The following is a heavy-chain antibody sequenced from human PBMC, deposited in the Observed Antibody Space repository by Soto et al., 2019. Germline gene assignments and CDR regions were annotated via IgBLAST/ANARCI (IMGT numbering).Heavy chain of an antibody. D-gene: IGHD3-10*01. CDR2: ISSSSSTI. J-gene: IGHJ6*02. V-gene: IGHV3-48*02. CDR1: GFTFSSYS. Sequence: EVQLVESGGGLVQPGGSLRLSCAASGFTFSSYSMNCVRQAPGKGLEWVSYISSSSSTIYYADSVKGRFTISRDNAKNSLYLQMNSLRDEDTAVYYCARAFGTPRWVYYYYGMDVWGQGTTVTVSS. CDR3: ARAFGTPRWVYYYYGMDV.